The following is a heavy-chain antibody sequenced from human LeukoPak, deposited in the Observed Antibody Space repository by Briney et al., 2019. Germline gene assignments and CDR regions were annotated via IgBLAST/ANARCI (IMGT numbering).Heavy chain of an antibody. CDR3: ARVQSGSYLGYYYYGMDV. D-gene: IGHD1-26*01. Sequence: SETLSLTCAVYGVSFSGYYWSWIRQPPGKGLEWIGEINHSGSTNYNPSLKSRVTISVDKSKNQFSLKLSSVTAADTAVYYCARVQSGSYLGYYYYGMDVWGQGTTVTVSS. CDR2: INHSGST. V-gene: IGHV4-34*01. J-gene: IGHJ6*02. CDR1: GVSFSGYY.